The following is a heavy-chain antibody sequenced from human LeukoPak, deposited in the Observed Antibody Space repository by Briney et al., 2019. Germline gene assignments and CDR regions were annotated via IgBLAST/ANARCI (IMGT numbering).Heavy chain of an antibody. D-gene: IGHD6-13*01. CDR2: ISPSGGST. CDR1: GYTFTSNY. Sequence: ASVKVSCKAFGYTFTSNYMHWVRQAPGQGPEWMGVISPSGGSTTYAQKFQGRVTLTRDMSISTAYMELSRLRSDDTAVYYCARSAESSSWVEFDYWGQGTLVTVSS. CDR3: ARSAESSSWVEFDY. V-gene: IGHV1-46*01. J-gene: IGHJ4*02.